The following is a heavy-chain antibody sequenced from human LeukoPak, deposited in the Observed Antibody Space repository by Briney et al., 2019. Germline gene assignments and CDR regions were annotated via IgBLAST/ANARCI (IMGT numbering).Heavy chain of an antibody. J-gene: IGHJ5*02. Sequence: SETLSLTCAVYGGSVSGDYWSWIRQPPGKGLEWIGYIYYSGSTNYNPSLKSRVTISVDTSKNQFSLKLSSVTAADTAVYYCARLDAEGVRGATNWFDPWGQGTLVTVSS. CDR3: ARLDAEGVRGATNWFDP. D-gene: IGHD3-10*01. CDR2: IYYSGST. CDR1: GGSVSGDY. V-gene: IGHV4-59*08.